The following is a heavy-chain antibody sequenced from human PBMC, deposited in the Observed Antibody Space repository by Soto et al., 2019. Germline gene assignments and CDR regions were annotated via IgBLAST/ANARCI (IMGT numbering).Heavy chain of an antibody. CDR1: GGSISSSSYY. D-gene: IGHD3-22*01. Sequence: QLQLQESGPGLVKPSETLSLTCTVSGGSISSSSYYWGWIRQPPGKGLEWIGSIYYSGSTYYNPSLKSRVTISVDTSKNQFALKLSSVTAADTAVYYCARQRGSSGYYFDRNGRYYFDYWGQGTLVTVSS. V-gene: IGHV4-39*01. J-gene: IGHJ4*02. CDR2: IYYSGST. CDR3: ARQRGSSGYYFDRNGRYYFDY.